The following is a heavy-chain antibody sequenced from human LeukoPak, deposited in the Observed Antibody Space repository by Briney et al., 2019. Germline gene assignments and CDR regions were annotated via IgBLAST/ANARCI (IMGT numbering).Heavy chain of an antibody. J-gene: IGHJ4*02. CDR3: ARGVRSSRLGELSYDY. CDR1: GDSVSSNSAA. V-gene: IGHV6-1*01. CDR2: TYYRSKWYN. D-gene: IGHD3-16*02. Sequence: SHTLSLTCAISGDSVSSNSAAWNWIRQSPSRGLEWLGRTYYRSKWYNDYAVSVKSRITINPDTSKNQFSLQLNSVTPEDTAVYYCARGVRSSRLGELSYDYWGQGTLVTVSS.